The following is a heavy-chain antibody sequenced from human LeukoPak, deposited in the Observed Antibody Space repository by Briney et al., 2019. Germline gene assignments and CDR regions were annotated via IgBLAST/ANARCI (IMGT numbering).Heavy chain of an antibody. CDR2: ISSSSSYI. CDR3: AKDQRDQYYYDSSGYPH. J-gene: IGHJ4*02. V-gene: IGHV3-21*04. Sequence: KSGGSLRLSCAASGFTFSSYSMNWVRQAPGKGLEWASSISSSSSYIYYADSVKGRFTISRDNAKNTLYLQMNSLRAEDTAVYYCAKDQRDQYYYDSSGYPHWGQGTLVTVSS. CDR1: GFTFSSYS. D-gene: IGHD3-22*01.